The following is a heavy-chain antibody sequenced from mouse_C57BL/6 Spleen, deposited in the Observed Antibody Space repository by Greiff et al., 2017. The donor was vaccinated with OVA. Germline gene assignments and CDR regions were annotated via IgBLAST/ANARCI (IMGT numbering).Heavy chain of an antibody. Sequence: EVQLQQSGPELVKPGASVKIPCKASGYTFTDYNMDWVKQSHGKSLEWIGDINPNNGGTIYNQKFKGKATLTVDKSSSTAYMELRSLTSEDTAVYYCARSTEDSSGFYYAMDYWGQGTSVTVSS. CDR1: GYTFTDYN. CDR2: INPNNGGT. J-gene: IGHJ4*01. V-gene: IGHV1-18*01. D-gene: IGHD3-2*02. CDR3: ARSTEDSSGFYYAMDY.